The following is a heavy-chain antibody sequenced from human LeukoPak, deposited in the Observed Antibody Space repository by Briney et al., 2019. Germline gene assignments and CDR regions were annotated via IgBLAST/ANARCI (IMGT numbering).Heavy chain of an antibody. Sequence: GGSLRLSCAASGFTFSSYAMHWVRQAPGKGLEWVAVISYDGSNKYYADSVKGRFTISRDNSKNTLYLQMNSLRAEDTAVYYCARIITPQYYDSNSYSSPFDYWGRGTLVTVSS. D-gene: IGHD3-22*01. V-gene: IGHV3-30*04. CDR1: GFTFSSYA. CDR3: ARIITPQYYDSNSYSSPFDY. CDR2: ISYDGSNK. J-gene: IGHJ4*02.